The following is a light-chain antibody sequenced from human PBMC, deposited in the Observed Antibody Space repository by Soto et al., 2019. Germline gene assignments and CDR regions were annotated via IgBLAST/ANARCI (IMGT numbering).Light chain of an antibody. CDR3: QKHNSAPLF. J-gene: IGKJ3*01. Sequence: ITCRASQGINHYLAWFQQKPGKVPKLLIYATSTLQSGVPSRFSGSGFGTDFTLTISSLQPEDVATYYCQKHNSAPLFFGPGTKVDIK. CDR2: ATS. CDR1: QGINHY. V-gene: IGKV1-27*01.